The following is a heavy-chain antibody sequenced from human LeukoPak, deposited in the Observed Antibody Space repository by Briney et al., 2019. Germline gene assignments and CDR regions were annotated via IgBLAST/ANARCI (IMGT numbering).Heavy chain of an antibody. CDR2: INAGNGNT. J-gene: IGHJ1*01. V-gene: IGHV1-3*01. CDR1: GYTFTSYA. CDR3: ARSAAAGTLAEYFQH. D-gene: IGHD6-13*01. Sequence: APVKVSCKASGYTFTSYAMHWVRQAPGQRLEWMGWINAGNGNTKYSQKFQGRVTITRDTSASTAYMELSSLRSEDTAVYYCARSAAAGTLAEYFQHWGQGTLVTVSS.